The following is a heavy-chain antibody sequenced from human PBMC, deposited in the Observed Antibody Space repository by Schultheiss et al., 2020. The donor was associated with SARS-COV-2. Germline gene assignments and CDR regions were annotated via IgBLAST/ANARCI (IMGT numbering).Heavy chain of an antibody. CDR2: INPNSGGT. V-gene: IGHV1-2*04. CDR3: ARDQGSSSVYYYYGMDV. CDR1: GYTFTTYY. D-gene: IGHD6-6*01. J-gene: IGHJ6*02. Sequence: ASVKVSCKASGYTFTTYYMHWVRQAPGQGLEWMGWINPNSGGTNYAQKFQGWVTMTRDTSISTAYMELSRLRSDDTAVYYCARDQGSSSVYYYYGMDVWGQGTTVTVSS.